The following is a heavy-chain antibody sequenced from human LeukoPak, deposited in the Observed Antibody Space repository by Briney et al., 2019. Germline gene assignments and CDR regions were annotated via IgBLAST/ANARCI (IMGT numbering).Heavy chain of an antibody. CDR3: ARDPGHDSSNYGGLDY. Sequence: ASVKVSCKASGYTFTGYYMHWVRQAPGQGLEWMGWINPKSGDPIYPQKFQGRVTLTRDTSIDTLYMELSSLESDDTAVYYCARDPGHDSSNYGGLDYWGQGTLVTVSS. CDR2: INPKSGDP. CDR1: GYTFTGYY. D-gene: IGHD4-11*01. J-gene: IGHJ4*02. V-gene: IGHV1-2*02.